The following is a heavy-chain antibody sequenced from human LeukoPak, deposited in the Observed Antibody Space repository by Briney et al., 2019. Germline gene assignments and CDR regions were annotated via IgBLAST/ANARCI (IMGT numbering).Heavy chain of an antibody. CDR3: AKDPYVGGGYHFDS. V-gene: IGHV3-30*02. D-gene: IGHD3-22*01. CDR1: GFTFSSYG. CDR2: IRYDGSNK. Sequence: PGGSLRLSCAASGFTFSSYGMHWVREAPGKGLEGVAFIRYDGSNKYYADSVKGRFTISRDNSKNTLYLQMNSLRAEDTAVYYCAKDPYVGGGYHFDSWGQGSLVTVSS. J-gene: IGHJ4*02.